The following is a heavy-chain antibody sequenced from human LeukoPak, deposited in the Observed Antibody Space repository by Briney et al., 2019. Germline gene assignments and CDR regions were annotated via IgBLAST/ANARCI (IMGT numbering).Heavy chain of an antibody. D-gene: IGHD6-19*01. CDR2: IYHSGST. V-gene: IGHV4-38-2*01. CDR3: ASQYSSGWYRYDY. J-gene: IGHJ4*02. CDR1: GYSISSGYY. Sequence: SETLSLTCAVSGYSISSGYYWGWIRQPPGKGLEWIGSIYHSGSTYYNPSLKSRVTISVDTSKNRFSLKLSSVTAADTAVYYCASQYSSGWYRYDYWGQGTLVTVSS.